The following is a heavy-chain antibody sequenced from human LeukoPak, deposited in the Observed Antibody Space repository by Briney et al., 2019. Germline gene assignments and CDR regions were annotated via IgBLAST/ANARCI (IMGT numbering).Heavy chain of an antibody. V-gene: IGHV3-11*05. CDR2: ISSGSSYT. D-gene: IGHD4-23*01. Sequence: GGSLRLSCAASGFTFSDYYMSWIRQAPGKGLEWISYISSGSSYTNYADSVKGRFTISRDNAKNSLYLQMNSLRAEDTAVYYCARGGGTDWFDPWGQGTLDTVSS. J-gene: IGHJ5*02. CDR3: ARGGGTDWFDP. CDR1: GFTFSDYY.